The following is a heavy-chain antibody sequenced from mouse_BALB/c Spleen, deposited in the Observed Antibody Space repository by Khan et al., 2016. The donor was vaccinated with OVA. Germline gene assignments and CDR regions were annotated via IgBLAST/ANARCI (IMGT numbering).Heavy chain of an antibody. Sequence: EVQLQESGPGLVKPSQSLSLTCTVTGYSITRDYAWNWIRQFPGNKLEWMGYISYSGRTSYNPSLKSRISITRDTSKNQFFLKLNSVTTEDTATYYCARSVTITTVVATDFDYWVQGTTLTVSS. CDR2: ISYSGRT. D-gene: IGHD1-1*01. CDR1: GYSITRDYA. CDR3: ARSVTITTVVATDFDY. J-gene: IGHJ2*01. V-gene: IGHV3-2*02.